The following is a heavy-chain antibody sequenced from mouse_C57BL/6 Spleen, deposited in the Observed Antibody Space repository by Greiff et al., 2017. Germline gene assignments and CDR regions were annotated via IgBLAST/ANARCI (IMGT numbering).Heavy chain of an antibody. CDR3: ATSTVVGGDFDY. V-gene: IGHV1-52*01. J-gene: IGHJ2*01. CDR1: GYTFTRYW. D-gene: IGHD1-1*01. Sequence: IQLQQPGAELVRPGSSVKLSCKASGYTFTRYWMHWVKQRPIQGLEWIVNIDPSDSETHYNQKFKDKATLTVDKSSSTAYMELSSLTSEDSAVYYCATSTVVGGDFDYWGQGTTLTVSS. CDR2: IDPSDSET.